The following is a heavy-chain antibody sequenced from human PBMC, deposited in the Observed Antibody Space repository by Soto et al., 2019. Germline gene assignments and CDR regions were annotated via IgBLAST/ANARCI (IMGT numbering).Heavy chain of an antibody. CDR2: ISGSGGTT. V-gene: IGHV3-23*01. Sequence: GGSLSLSWVASGLTFSSYGMSWVRQAPGRGVEWVSGISGSGGTTYFADSVTGRFTISRDNSKNTLSLQMSSLRAEHTAIYYCAKRGYCSTTTCYQTNFDCWGQGILVTVSS. CDR3: AKRGYCSTTTCYQTNFDC. J-gene: IGHJ4*02. CDR1: GLTFSSYG. D-gene: IGHD2-2*01.